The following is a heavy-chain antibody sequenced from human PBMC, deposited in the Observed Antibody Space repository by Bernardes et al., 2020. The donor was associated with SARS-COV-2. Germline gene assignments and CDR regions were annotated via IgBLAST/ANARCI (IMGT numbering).Heavy chain of an antibody. J-gene: IGHJ4*02. Sequence: GGSMRLSCGASGLIFSDHYIDWARQAPGKGLEWVGRVKDNPNNYATQFAASVTGRFTISRDDSRNSVYLQMDSLKTEDTTVYYCVAMIRGGGFWGQGTLVTVPS. D-gene: IGHD3-10*01. CDR2: VKDNPNNYAT. CDR3: VAMIRGGGF. V-gene: IGHV3-72*01. CDR1: GLIFSDHY.